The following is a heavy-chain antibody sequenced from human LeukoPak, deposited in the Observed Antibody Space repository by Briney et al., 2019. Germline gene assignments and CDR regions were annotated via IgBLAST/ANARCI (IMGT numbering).Heavy chain of an antibody. CDR1: GFSFSSYA. CDR2: ISGSGATT. J-gene: IGHJ3*02. D-gene: IGHD6-19*01. Sequence: GGSQRLSCAASGFSFSSYAMSWVRQAPGKGLEWVSFISGSGATTYYADSVKGRFTISRDNSQNTVCLQMNTLTDEDTAVYYCVKDLRLVIPVAGTPRDAFDIWGQGTVVTVSS. CDR3: VKDLRLVIPVAGTPRDAFDI. V-gene: IGHV3-23*01.